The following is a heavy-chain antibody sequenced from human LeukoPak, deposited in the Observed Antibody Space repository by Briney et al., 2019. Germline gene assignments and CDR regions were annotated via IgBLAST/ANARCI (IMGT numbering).Heavy chain of an antibody. Sequence: GGSLRLSCAASGLTFSGYWVHWVRQAPGKGLVLVARIGNDESDTIYADAVKGRFTMSTDNAKNTVHLQMNSLRVEDSAVYYCTRDVPHNSFDSWGQGILVTVSS. CDR1: GLTFSGYW. CDR3: TRDVPHNSFDS. CDR2: IGNDESDT. J-gene: IGHJ5*01. V-gene: IGHV3-74*01.